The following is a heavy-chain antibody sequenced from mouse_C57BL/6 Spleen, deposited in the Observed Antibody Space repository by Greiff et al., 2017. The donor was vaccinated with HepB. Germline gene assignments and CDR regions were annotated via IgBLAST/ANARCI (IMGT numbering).Heavy chain of an antibody. Sequence: VQLQQSGAELVKPGASVKLSCKASGYTFTSYWMHWVKQRPGRGLEWIGRIDPNSGGTKYNEKFKSKATLTVDKPSSTAYMQLSSLTSEDSAVYYCARSTTVVAPYAMDYWGQGTSVTVSS. CDR2: IDPNSGGT. J-gene: IGHJ4*01. V-gene: IGHV1-72*01. D-gene: IGHD1-1*01. CDR1: GYTFTSYW. CDR3: ARSTTVVAPYAMDY.